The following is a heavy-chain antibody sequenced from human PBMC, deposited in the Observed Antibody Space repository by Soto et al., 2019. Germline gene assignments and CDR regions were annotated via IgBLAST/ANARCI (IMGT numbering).Heavy chain of an antibody. J-gene: IGHJ4*02. CDR2: IKQDGSVI. CDR1: VLTFSVYW. Sequence: GGSLRLSCAASVLTFSVYWMTWVRQAPGKGLEWVANIKQDGSVIYYVDSVKGRFTISRDNAKNSLYLQMNSLRAEDTAIYYCARIGYSSSSFDHLGQGTLVTVSS. D-gene: IGHD6-6*01. V-gene: IGHV3-7*01. CDR3: ARIGYSSSSFDH.